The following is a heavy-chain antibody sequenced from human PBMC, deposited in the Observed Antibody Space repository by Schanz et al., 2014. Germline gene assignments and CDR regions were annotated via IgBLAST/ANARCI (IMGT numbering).Heavy chain of an antibody. CDR3: ARDLAGGGNDS. J-gene: IGHJ4*02. CDR2: ISDDGSRR. Sequence: QVELVESGGGVVQPGRSLRLSCAASGFIFSYYTIHWVRQAPGKGLEWVAVISDDGSRRHYADFVTGRFTISRDNSKDTVYLQMNSLRAEDTAVYYCARDLAGGGNDSWGQGTLVTVSS. D-gene: IGHD2-15*01. CDR1: GFIFSYYT. V-gene: IGHV3-30*04.